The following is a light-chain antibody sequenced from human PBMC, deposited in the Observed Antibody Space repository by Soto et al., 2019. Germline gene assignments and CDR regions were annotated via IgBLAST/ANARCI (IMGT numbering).Light chain of an antibody. CDR2: RAS. Sequence: DIQMSQSPSTLSPSVGDRVTISCRASQSISNWLAWYQQKPGEAPELLIYRASNLQSGVPSRFSGSGSGTEFTLTISSLQTDDFATYYCQQYHRYPYSFG. CDR1: QSISNW. V-gene: IGKV1-5*03. CDR3: QQYHRYPYS. J-gene: IGKJ2*01.